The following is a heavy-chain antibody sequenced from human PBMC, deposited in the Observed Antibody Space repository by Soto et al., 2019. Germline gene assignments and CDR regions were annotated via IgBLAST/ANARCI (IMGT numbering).Heavy chain of an antibody. CDR3: AGVVGGEGGFSDY. CDR2: ISAYNGNT. Sequence: QVQLVQSGAEVKKPGASVKVSCKASGYTFTSYGISWVRQAPGQGLEWMGWISAYNGNTNYAQKLQGRVTMTTDTSPSTAYMELRSLSSDDTAVYDCAGVVGGEGGFSDYWGQGTLVTVSS. J-gene: IGHJ4*02. D-gene: IGHD2-15*01. CDR1: GYTFTSYG. V-gene: IGHV1-18*01.